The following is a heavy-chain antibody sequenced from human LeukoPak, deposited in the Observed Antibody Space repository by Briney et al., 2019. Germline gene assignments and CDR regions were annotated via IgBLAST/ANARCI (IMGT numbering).Heavy chain of an antibody. Sequence: GGSLRLSCAASGFTYSSYAMSWVRQAPGKGLEWVSAISGSGGSTYYADSVKGRFTISRDNSKNTLYLQMNSLRAEDTAVYYCATPTGTTLLAIDYWGQGTLVTVSS. J-gene: IGHJ4*02. CDR3: ATPTGTTLLAIDY. CDR1: GFTYSSYA. CDR2: ISGSGGST. V-gene: IGHV3-23*01. D-gene: IGHD1-1*01.